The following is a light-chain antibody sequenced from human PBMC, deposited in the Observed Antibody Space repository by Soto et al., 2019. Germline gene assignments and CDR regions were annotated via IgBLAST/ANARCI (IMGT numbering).Light chain of an antibody. V-gene: IGLV2-14*01. CDR1: SSDVGAYNY. J-gene: IGLJ1*01. CDR3: SSYTSSRTLV. CDR2: EVS. Sequence: QSVLTQPASVSGSPGQSITISCTGTSSDVGAYNYVSWYQQHPGKAPKLMIYEVSNRPSGVPHRFSGSKSDNTASLTISGLQTDDEADYYCSSYTSSRTLVFGTGTKV.